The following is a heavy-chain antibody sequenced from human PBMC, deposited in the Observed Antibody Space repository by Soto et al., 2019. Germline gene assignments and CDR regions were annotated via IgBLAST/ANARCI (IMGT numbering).Heavy chain of an antibody. Sequence: EVQLVESGGGLVQPGGSLRLSCAASGFTFSSYSMNWVRQAPGKGLEWLSYISSSISTMHYADSVKGRFTISRDIAKSSLYLQINSLRDEDTAVYYCAREVRDTAVADFDYWGQGTLVTVSS. V-gene: IGHV3-48*02. D-gene: IGHD5-18*01. CDR2: ISSSISTM. CDR3: AREVRDTAVADFDY. J-gene: IGHJ4*02. CDR1: GFTFSSYS.